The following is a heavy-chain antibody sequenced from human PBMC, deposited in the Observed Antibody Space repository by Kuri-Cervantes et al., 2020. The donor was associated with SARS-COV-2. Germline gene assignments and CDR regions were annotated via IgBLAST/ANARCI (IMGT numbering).Heavy chain of an antibody. Sequence: GGSLRPSCAASGFTFGSYWMTWVRQAPGKGLECVAKINQDGSEKYHVDSVKGRFTISRDNTKNSLFLQMNSLRAEDTAVYYGGRVSDDTGHYRPFDYWGQGTVVTVSS. CDR3: GRVSDDTGHYRPFDY. CDR1: GFTFGSYW. V-gene: IGHV3-7*01. CDR2: INQDGSEK. J-gene: IGHJ4*02. D-gene: IGHD3-9*01.